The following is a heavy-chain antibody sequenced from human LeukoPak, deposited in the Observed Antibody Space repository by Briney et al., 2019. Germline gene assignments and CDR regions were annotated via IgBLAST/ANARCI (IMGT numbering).Heavy chain of an antibody. Sequence: GGSLRLSCAASGFTFSSYWMSWVRQAPGKGLEWVANIKQDGSEKYYVDSVKGRFTISRDNAKNSLYLQMNSLRAEDTAVYYCAILNSPRNSGPVGPNWFDPWGQGTLVTVSS. CDR3: AILNSPRNSGPVGPNWFDP. J-gene: IGHJ5*02. D-gene: IGHD6-19*01. V-gene: IGHV3-7*03. CDR1: GFTFSSYW. CDR2: IKQDGSEK.